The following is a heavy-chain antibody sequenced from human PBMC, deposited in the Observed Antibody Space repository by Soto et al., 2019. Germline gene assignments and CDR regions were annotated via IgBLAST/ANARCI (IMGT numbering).Heavy chain of an antibody. CDR2: INPNSGGT. V-gene: IGHV1-2*04. CDR1: GYTFTGYY. CDR3: ARGSLVVPAAMYYFDY. Sequence: ASVKASCKASGYTFTGYYMHWVRQAPGQGLEWMGWINPNSGGTNYAQKFQGWVTMTRDTSISTAYMELSRLRSDDTAVYYCARGSLVVPAAMYYFDYWGQGTLVTVS. D-gene: IGHD2-2*01. J-gene: IGHJ4*02.